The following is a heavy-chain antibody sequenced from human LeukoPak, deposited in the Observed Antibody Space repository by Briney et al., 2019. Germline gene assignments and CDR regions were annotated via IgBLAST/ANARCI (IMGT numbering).Heavy chain of an antibody. CDR2: INHSGRT. V-gene: IGHV4-38-2*02. J-gene: IGHJ5*02. D-gene: IGHD3-22*01. CDR3: ARESSAVAHTMIRYWLDP. CDR1: GYSITFGHL. Sequence: SETLSLTCDVSGYSITFGHLWGWIRQPPGKGLEWIASINHSGRTYYTPSLKSRVTISVDTLKNQLSLEVTSVTAEDTAIYFCARESSAVAHTMIRYWLDPWGQGTLVTVSS.